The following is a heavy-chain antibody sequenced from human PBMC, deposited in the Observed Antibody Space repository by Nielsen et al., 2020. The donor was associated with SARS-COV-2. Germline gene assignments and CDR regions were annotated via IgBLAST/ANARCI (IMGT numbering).Heavy chain of an antibody. J-gene: IGHJ4*02. CDR2: IKQDGSEK. V-gene: IGHV3-7*01. CDR1: GFTFSSYW. Sequence: GESLKISCAASGFTFSSYWMSWVRQAPGKGLEWVANIKQDGSEKYYVDSVKGRFTISRDNAKNSLYLQMNSLRAEDTAVYYCARGVRDIVVVVAATGLFFDYWGQGTLVTDSS. D-gene: IGHD2-15*01. CDR3: ARGVRDIVVVVAATGLFFDY.